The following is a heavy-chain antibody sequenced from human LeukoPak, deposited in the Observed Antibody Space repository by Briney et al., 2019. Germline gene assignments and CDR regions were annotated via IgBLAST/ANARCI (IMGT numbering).Heavy chain of an antibody. CDR3: ARAPRARGHFDY. CDR2: IIPIFGTA. CDR1: GGTFSSYA. D-gene: IGHD3-10*01. J-gene: IGHJ4*02. V-gene: IGHV1-69*13. Sequence: ASVKVSXKASGGTFSSYAISWVRQAPGQGLEWMGGIIPIFGTANYAQKFQGRVTITADESTSTAYMELSSLRSEDTAVYYCARAPRARGHFDYWGQGTLVTVSS.